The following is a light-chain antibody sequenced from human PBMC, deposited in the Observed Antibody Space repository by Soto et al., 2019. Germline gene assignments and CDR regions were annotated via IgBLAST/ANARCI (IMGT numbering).Light chain of an antibody. CDR2: DAS. CDR3: QQFYNYPYT. Sequence: AIQLTQSPSSLSASVGDRVTITCRASQGISSALAWYQQKPGKPPQLLIYDASTLESGVPSRFSGSGSGTDFTLTISSLQPEDFATYHCQQFYNYPYTFGQGTNLEI. CDR1: QGISSA. V-gene: IGKV1D-13*01. J-gene: IGKJ2*01.